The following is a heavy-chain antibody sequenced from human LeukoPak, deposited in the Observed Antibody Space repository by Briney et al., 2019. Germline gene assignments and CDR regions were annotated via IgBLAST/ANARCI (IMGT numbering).Heavy chain of an antibody. V-gene: IGHV4-34*01. Sequence: SETLSLTCTVSGGSISSYYWNWIRQPPGKGLEWIGEINHSGSTNYNPSLKSRVTISVDTSKNQFSLKLSSVTAADTAVYYCARGPTNPYYDFWSGYYKFFDYWGQGTLVTVSS. J-gene: IGHJ4*02. CDR3: ARGPTNPYYDFWSGYYKFFDY. D-gene: IGHD3-3*01. CDR1: GGSISSYY. CDR2: INHSGST.